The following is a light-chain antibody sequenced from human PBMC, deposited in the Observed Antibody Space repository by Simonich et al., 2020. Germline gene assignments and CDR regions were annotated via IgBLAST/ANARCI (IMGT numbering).Light chain of an antibody. V-gene: IGLV2-23*01. Sequence: QSALTPPGSVSGSPGQSITISCTGTSSDVGSYNLVSWYQPHPGKAPKLMIYEGSKGASGLSNRFSGSKSGNTASLTISGLQAEDEADYYCCSYAGSVVFGGGTKLTVL. J-gene: IGLJ2*01. CDR2: EGS. CDR3: CSYAGSVV. CDR1: SSDVGSYNL.